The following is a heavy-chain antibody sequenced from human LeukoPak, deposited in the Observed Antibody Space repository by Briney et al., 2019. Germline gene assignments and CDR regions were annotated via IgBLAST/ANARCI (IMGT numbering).Heavy chain of an antibody. CDR3: ARPSIAATTTSTRIYWYFDL. Sequence: GGSLRLSCAGSGFTFSAYDLSWVRQAQGQGLEWVAAISRSGSTPYYTASVKGRFTVSRDNSKNTLFLQMNSLRAGDTAVYYCARPSIAATTTSTRIYWYFDLWGRGTLVTVSS. CDR2: ISRSGSTP. V-gene: IGHV3-23*01. D-gene: IGHD6-13*01. CDR1: GFTFSAYD. J-gene: IGHJ2*01.